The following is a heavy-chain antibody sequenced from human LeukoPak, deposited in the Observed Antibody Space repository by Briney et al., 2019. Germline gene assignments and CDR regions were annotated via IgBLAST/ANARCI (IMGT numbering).Heavy chain of an antibody. D-gene: IGHD5-12*01. CDR2: INPNSGGT. Sequence: ASVKVSCKASGGTFSSYAISWVRQAPGQGLEWMGWINPNSGGTNYAQKFQGRVTMTRDTSISTAYMELSRLRSDDTAVYYCARDEGYSGYDPWGQGTLVTVSS. CDR1: GGTFSSYA. J-gene: IGHJ5*02. V-gene: IGHV1-2*02. CDR3: ARDEGYSGYDP.